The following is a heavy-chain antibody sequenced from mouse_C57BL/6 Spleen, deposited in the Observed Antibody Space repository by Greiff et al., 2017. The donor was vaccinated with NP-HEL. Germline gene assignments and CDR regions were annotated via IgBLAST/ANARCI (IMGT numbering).Heavy chain of an antibody. V-gene: IGHV1-82*01. CDR3: ARSRLGRFDY. J-gene: IGHJ2*01. Sequence: VQLQQSGPELVKPGASVKISCKASGYAFSSSWMNWVKQRPGKGLEWIGRIYPGDGDTNYNGKFKGKATLTADKSSSTAYMQRSSLTSEDSAVYFCARSRLGRFDYWGQGTTLTVSS. CDR1: GYAFSSSW. CDR2: IYPGDGDT. D-gene: IGHD4-1*01.